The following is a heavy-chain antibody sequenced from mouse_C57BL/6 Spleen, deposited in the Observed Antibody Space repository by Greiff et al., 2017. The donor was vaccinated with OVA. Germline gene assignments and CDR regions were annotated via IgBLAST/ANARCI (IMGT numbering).Heavy chain of an antibody. CDR1: GYTFTSYW. J-gene: IGHJ2*01. D-gene: IGHD1-1*01. CDR3: ARPYYGSSSYYLDY. Sequence: QVQLQQPGAELVRPGSSVKLSCKASGYTFTSYWMHWVKQRPIQGLEWIGNIDPSDSETHYNQKFKDKATLTVDKSSSTAYMQLSSLTSEDSAVYYCARPYYGSSSYYLDYWGQGTTLTVSS. V-gene: IGHV1-52*01. CDR2: IDPSDSET.